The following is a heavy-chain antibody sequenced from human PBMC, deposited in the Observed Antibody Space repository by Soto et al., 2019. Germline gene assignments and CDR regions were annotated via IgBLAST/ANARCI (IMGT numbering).Heavy chain of an antibody. Sequence: ASVKVSCKASGYTFTDYYMHWVRQAPGQGLEWMGWINPNSGGTNYAQKFQGWVTMTRDMSISTAYMELSRLRSDDTAVYYCARFSLGIEYCGGDCSSVSRYGMDVSGQATTVTVSS. CDR2: INPNSGGT. CDR3: ARFSLGIEYCGGDCSSVSRYGMDV. D-gene: IGHD2-21*02. J-gene: IGHJ6*02. CDR1: GYTFTDYY. V-gene: IGHV1-2*04.